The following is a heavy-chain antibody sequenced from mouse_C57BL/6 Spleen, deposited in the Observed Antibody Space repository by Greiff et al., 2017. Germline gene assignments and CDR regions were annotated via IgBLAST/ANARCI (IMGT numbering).Heavy chain of an antibody. CDR1: GFTFSSYA. V-gene: IGHV5-4*01. J-gene: IGHJ2*01. Sequence: EVQVVESGGGLVKPGGSLKLSCAASGFTFSSYALSWVRQTPEKRLEWVATISDGGSYTYYPDNVKGRFTISRDNAKNNLYLQMSHLKSEDTAMYYCARDKGYDYDFFDYWGQGTTLTVSS. CDR2: ISDGGSYT. D-gene: IGHD2-4*01. CDR3: ARDKGYDYDFFDY.